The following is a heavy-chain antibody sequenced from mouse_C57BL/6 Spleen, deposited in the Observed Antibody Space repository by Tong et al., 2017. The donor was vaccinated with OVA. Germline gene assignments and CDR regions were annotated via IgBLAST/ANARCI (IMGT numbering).Heavy chain of an antibody. V-gene: IGHV5-6*02. J-gene: IGHJ4*01. Sequence: TFSSYGMSWVRQTPDKRLEWVATISSGGSYTYYPDSLKGRFTISRDNAKNTQYLQMRSMKSEDTAMYDCARRGDRRDAMDDWGKGTTVTVSS. CDR1: TFSSYG. CDR2: ISSGGSYT. CDR3: ARRGDRRDAMDD.